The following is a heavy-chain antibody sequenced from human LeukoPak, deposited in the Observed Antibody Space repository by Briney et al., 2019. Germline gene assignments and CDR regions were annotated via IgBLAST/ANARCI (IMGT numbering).Heavy chain of an antibody. D-gene: IGHD6-13*01. V-gene: IGHV4-59*11. CDR3: ARVFDSSSWYGVYYYYYGMDV. J-gene: IGHJ6*02. Sequence: PSETLSLTCTVSGGSISSHYWSWIRQPPGKGLEWIGYIYYSGSTNYNPSLKSRVTISVDTSKNQFSLKLSSVTAADTAVYYCARVFDSSSWYGVYYYYYGMDVWGQGTTVTVSS. CDR2: IYYSGST. CDR1: GGSISSHY.